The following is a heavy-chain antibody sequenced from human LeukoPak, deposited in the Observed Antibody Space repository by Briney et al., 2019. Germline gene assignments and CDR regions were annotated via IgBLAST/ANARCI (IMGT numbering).Heavy chain of an antibody. CDR2: INPDGSTT. CDR1: GFTSSSSW. V-gene: IGHV3-74*01. Sequence: PGRSPRLSCAASGFTSSSSWMHSGRHAPGKRLLWVSRINPDGSTTTYADSVGGRFTISRDNAKNTLYLQMRSLGAEDTAVYYCARAMISRSDYWGQGTLVTVSS. D-gene: IGHD3-22*01. CDR3: ARAMISRSDY. J-gene: IGHJ4*02.